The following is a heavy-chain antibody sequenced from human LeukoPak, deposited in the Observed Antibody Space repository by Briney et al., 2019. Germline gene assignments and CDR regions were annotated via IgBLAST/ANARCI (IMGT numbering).Heavy chain of an antibody. CDR1: GYTFTGYY. V-gene: IGHV1-2*02. J-gene: IGHJ5*02. Sequence: ASVKVSCKASGYTFTGYYIHWLRQAPGQGLEWMGWINPNSGGTKYAQRFQGRVIMTRDTSISTAYMQLSSLSSDDTAVYYCARSYYGILTGYYSGDWFDPWGQGALVTVSS. CDR3: ARSYYGILTGYYSGDWFDP. D-gene: IGHD3-9*01. CDR2: INPNSGGT.